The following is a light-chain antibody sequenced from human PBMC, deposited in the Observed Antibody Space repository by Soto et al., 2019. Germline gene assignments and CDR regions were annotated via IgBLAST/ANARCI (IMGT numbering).Light chain of an antibody. J-gene: IGKJ5*01. CDR3: QHRMNWPLT. CDR2: DAS. CDR1: QTISSY. Sequence: EILMTQSPASLSVSPGERATLSCRASQTISSYLLWYQQKPGQAPRLLIYDASNRATGIPARFSGSGSETDFTLTISSLEPEDFAVYYCQHRMNWPLTFGQGTRLEIK. V-gene: IGKV3-11*01.